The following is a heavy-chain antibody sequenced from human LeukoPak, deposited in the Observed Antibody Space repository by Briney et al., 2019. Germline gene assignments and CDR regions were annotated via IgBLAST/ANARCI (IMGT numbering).Heavy chain of an antibody. CDR3: ASEHDYGDPYYYGMDV. CDR1: GGSISSYY. J-gene: IGHJ6*02. Sequence: SETLSLTCTVSGGSISSYYCSWIRQPPGKGLEWIGYMYYSGSTNYNPSLKSRVTISVDMSKNQFSLKLSSVTAADTAVYYCASEHDYGDPYYYGMDVWGQGTTVTVSS. V-gene: IGHV4-59*08. CDR2: MYYSGST. D-gene: IGHD4-17*01.